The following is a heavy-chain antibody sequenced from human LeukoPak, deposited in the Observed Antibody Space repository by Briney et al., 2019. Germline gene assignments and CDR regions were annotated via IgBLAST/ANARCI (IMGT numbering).Heavy chain of an antibody. CDR2: IYPGDSES. V-gene: IGHV5-51*01. D-gene: IGHD6-19*01. J-gene: IGHJ4*02. CDR3: ARRGDTSGWFHY. Sequence: GESLKISCKGSGYSFSSDWIGWVRQMPGKGLEWMGIIYPGDSESRYSPSFQGQVTISADKSISTAYLQWSSLKASDTAMYYCARRGDTSGWFHYWGQGTLVTVSS. CDR1: GYSFSSDW.